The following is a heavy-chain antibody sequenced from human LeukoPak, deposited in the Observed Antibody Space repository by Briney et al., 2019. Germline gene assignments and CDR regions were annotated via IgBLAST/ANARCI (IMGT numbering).Heavy chain of an antibody. CDR1: GGTFSSYA. V-gene: IGHV1-69*05. D-gene: IGHD3-3*01. CDR2: IIPIFGTA. J-gene: IGHJ5*02. Sequence: SVKVSCKASGGTFSSYAISWVRQAPGQGLESMGGIIPIFGTANYAQKFQGRVTITTDESTSTAYMELSSLRSEDTAVYYCARDGEITIFGVVTPNWYDPWGQGTLVTVSS. CDR3: ARDGEITIFGVVTPNWYDP.